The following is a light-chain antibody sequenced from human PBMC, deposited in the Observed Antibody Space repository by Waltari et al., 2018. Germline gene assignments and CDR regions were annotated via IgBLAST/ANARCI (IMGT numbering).Light chain of an antibody. CDR1: QSLLYSSNNKNY. CDR3: QQYYSTPPT. J-gene: IGKJ3*01. CDR2: WAS. V-gene: IGKV4-1*01. Sequence: DIVMTQSQDSLALSLGERATINCKSSQSLLYSSNNKNYLAWYQQKPGQPPKLLIYWASTRASGVPDRFSGSGSGTDFTLTVSSLQAEDVAVYYCQQYYSTPPTFGPGTKVDIK.